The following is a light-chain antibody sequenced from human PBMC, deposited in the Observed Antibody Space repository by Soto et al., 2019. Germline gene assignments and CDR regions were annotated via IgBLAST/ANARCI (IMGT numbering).Light chain of an antibody. Sequence: QSALTQPPSTSGSPGQSVTISCTGTSSDVGRYNYVSWYQQHPGKAPKLMIYEVSKLTSGVPHRFSGSKSGTTASLTVSGLQADDEADYYCSSSAGSNNLGVFGTGTKLTVL. CDR3: SSSAGSNNLGV. V-gene: IGLV2-8*01. J-gene: IGLJ1*01. CDR1: SSDVGRYNY. CDR2: EVS.